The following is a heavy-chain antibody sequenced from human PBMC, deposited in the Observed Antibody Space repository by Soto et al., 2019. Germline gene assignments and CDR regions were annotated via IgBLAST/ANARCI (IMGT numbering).Heavy chain of an antibody. V-gene: IGHV6-1*01. CDR3: ASLGGNSWLEH. CDR1: GDSVSSNDAV. J-gene: IGHJ5*02. CDR2: TYYRSIWQT. Sequence: QVQLQQSGPGLVKPSQTLSLTCAISGDSVSSNDAVWNWIRQSPSRGLEWLGRTYYRSIWQTEYAVSVKARMTINPDASKNQFSLQLTSVSPEDTAMYYCASLGGNSWLEHWGQGTLVTVSA.